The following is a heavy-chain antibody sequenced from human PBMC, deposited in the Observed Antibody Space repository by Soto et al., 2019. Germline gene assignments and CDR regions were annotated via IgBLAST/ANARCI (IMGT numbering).Heavy chain of an antibody. J-gene: IGHJ6*03. CDR2: ISGSGGST. Sequence: EVQLLESGGGLVQPGGSLRLSCAASGFTFSSYAMSWVRQAPGKGLEWVSAISGSGGSTYYADSVKGRFTISRDNSKNTLYLQMNSLRAEDTAVYYCAKDYCNGGSCYLGYYYYYMDVWGKGTTVTVSS. D-gene: IGHD2-15*01. V-gene: IGHV3-23*01. CDR3: AKDYCNGGSCYLGYYYYYMDV. CDR1: GFTFSSYA.